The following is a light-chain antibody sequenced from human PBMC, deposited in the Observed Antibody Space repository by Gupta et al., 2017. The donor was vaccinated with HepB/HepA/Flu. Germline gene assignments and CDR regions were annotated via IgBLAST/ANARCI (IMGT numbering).Light chain of an antibody. Sequence: PGERATLSCRASQSVSSYLNWYQQKPGQAPRLLIYDASYMATGIPARFSGIGSGTDFTLTISSLEPEDFAVYYCQQRSNWPHSFGGGTKVEIK. CDR2: DAS. V-gene: IGKV3-11*01. CDR3: QQRSNWPHS. CDR1: QSVSSY. J-gene: IGKJ4*01.